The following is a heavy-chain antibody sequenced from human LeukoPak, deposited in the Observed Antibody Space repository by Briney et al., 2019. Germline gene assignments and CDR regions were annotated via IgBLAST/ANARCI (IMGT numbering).Heavy chain of an antibody. V-gene: IGHV1-18*01. CDR1: GYTFTSYG. D-gene: IGHD3-22*01. CDR2: ISAYSGNT. Sequence: ASVTVSCKASGYTFTSYGISWVRQAPGQGLEWMGWISAYSGNTNYAQQLQGRVTMTTDTSTNTAYMELRSLRSDDTATYYCARDYYYDSSGYSNYFDYWGQGTLVTVSS. CDR3: ARDYYYDSSGYSNYFDY. J-gene: IGHJ4*02.